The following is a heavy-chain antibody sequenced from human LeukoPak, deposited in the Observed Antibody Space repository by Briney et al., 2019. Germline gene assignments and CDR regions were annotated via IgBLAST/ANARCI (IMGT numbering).Heavy chain of an antibody. J-gene: IGHJ4*02. CDR1: GGSVSSGSYY. CDR3: ARGNASPFDY. Sequence: PSETLSLTCTVSGGSVSSGSYYWSWIRQPPGKGLEWIGYIYYSGSTNYNPSLKSRVTISVDTSKNQFSLKLSSVTAADTAVYYCARGNASPFDYWGQGTLVTVSS. V-gene: IGHV4-61*01. CDR2: IYYSGST.